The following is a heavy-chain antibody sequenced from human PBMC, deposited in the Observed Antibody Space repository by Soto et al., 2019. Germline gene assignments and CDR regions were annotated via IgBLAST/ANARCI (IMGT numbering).Heavy chain of an antibody. CDR3: AREEVTMVRGVMMNWFDP. D-gene: IGHD3-10*01. J-gene: IGHJ5*02. CDR2: IYYSGST. CDR1: GGSISSYY. Sequence: KPPETLSLTCTVSGGSISSYYWSWIRRPPGKGLEWIGYIYYSGSTNYNPSLKSRVTISVDTSKNQFSLKLSSVTAADTAVYYCAREEVTMVRGVMMNWFDPWGQGTLVTVSS. V-gene: IGHV4-59*01.